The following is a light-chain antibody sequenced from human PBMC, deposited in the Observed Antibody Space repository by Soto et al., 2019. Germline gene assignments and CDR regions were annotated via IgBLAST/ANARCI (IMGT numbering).Light chain of an antibody. CDR2: AAS. Sequence: IVMTQSPATLSVSPGERATLSCRASQSVSSNLAWYQQKPGQAPRLLIYAASTRATGIPARFSGSGSGTEFSLPISSLRSEDFAVYYCQQYNNWPPWTFGQGTKVETK. J-gene: IGKJ1*01. V-gene: IGKV3-15*01. CDR3: QQYNNWPPWT. CDR1: QSVSSN.